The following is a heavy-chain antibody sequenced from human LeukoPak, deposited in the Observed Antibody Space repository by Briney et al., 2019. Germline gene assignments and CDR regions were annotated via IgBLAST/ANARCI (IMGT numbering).Heavy chain of an antibody. CDR1: GFTFSGSA. CDR3: TRRGYYDSSGYHKDY. CDR2: IRSKANSYAT. V-gene: IGHV3-73*01. J-gene: IGHJ4*02. D-gene: IGHD3-22*01. Sequence: GGSLKLSCAASGFTFSGSAMHWVRQASGKGREWVGRIRSKANSYATAYAASVKGRFTISIDDSKNTGYLPMNSLKPEDTAVYYCTRRGYYDSSGYHKDYWGQGTLVTVSS.